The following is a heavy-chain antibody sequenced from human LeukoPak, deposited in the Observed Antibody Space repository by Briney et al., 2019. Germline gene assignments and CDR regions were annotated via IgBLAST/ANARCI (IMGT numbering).Heavy chain of an antibody. CDR1: GYTFTGYY. Sequence: ASVSVSCTASGYTFTGYYMHWVRQAPGQGREWMGWLNPNSGGTNYAQKFQGWVTMTRDTSINTAYMELSRLRSDDTAVYFCARAFTPRVLGANRYLNPWGQGTLVTVPS. CDR2: LNPNSGGT. CDR3: ARAFTPRVLGANRYLNP. V-gene: IGHV1-2*04. J-gene: IGHJ5*02. D-gene: IGHD4/OR15-4a*01.